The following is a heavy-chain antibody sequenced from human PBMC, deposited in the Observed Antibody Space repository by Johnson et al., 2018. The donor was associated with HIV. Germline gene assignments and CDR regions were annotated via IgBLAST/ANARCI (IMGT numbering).Heavy chain of an antibody. CDR2: IKQDGSEK. D-gene: IGHD7-27*01. V-gene: IGHV3-7*03. Sequence: MQLVESGGGVVQPGRSLRLSCAASGFTFSGYWMSWVRQAPGKGLEWVANIKQDGSEKYYVDSVKGRFTISRDNAKNSLYLAMNSLGVEDTAGYYCARGGRWGSRDAFDIWGQGTMVTVSS. J-gene: IGHJ3*02. CDR3: ARGGRWGSRDAFDI. CDR1: GFTFSGYW.